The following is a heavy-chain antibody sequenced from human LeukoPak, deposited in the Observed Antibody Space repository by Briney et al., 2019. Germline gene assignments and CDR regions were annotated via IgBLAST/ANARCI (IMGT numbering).Heavy chain of an antibody. J-gene: IGHJ5*02. V-gene: IGHV3-74*01. Sequence: PGGSLRPSCAASGFTFSSYWMHWVRQAPGKGLVWVSRINSDGSSTSYADSVKGRFTISRDNAKNTLYLQMNSLRAEDTAVYYCARDGLRYFDWSENWFDPWGQGTLVTVSS. CDR2: INSDGSST. D-gene: IGHD3-9*01. CDR3: ARDGLRYFDWSENWFDP. CDR1: GFTFSSYW.